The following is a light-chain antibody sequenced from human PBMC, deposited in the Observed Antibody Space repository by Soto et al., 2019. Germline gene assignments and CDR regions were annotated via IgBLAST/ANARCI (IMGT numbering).Light chain of an antibody. CDR1: QSIKTY. Sequence: TQSPPSLSASSGEEITLSCRASQSIKTYLAWYQYKPGQAPRPLLYDASIRATGIPARFSAGGSRTEFPLVISNLQSEDSAVYYCQEYNAWPSGTFGEGTKVEIK. CDR2: DAS. J-gene: IGKJ1*01. V-gene: IGKV3D-15*03. CDR3: QEYNAWPSGT.